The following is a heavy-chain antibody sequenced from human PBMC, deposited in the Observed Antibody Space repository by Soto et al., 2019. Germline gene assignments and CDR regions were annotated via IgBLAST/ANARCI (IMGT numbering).Heavy chain of an antibody. CDR3: AKSDTALSYGFDP. Sequence: SETRSLTCAVSGDSISSYYCRGFRQPPGKGLESIGYLYYGRSANYNPSLKSRVTLSVDTSTNQCSLTLSSMTAADTAVYYCAKSDTALSYGFDPWGQGTVVTVS. CDR1: GDSISSYY. V-gene: IGHV4-59*01. CDR2: LYYGRSA. J-gene: IGHJ5*02. D-gene: IGHD5-18*01.